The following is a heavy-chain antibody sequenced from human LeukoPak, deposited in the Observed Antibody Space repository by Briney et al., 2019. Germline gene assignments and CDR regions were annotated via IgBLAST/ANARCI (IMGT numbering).Heavy chain of an antibody. CDR2: IYSGGNT. D-gene: IGHD3-10*01. CDR1: GFTVSGNY. J-gene: IGHJ4*02. CDR3: ARVADYYVSGHFDY. Sequence: GGSLRLSCAASGFTVSGNYMIWVRQTPGKRLEWVSLIYSGGNTYYKDSVKGRFTIFRNNSENTLYLKMNSLRTEDTAVYYCARVADYYVSGHFDYGGQGTLVTASS. V-gene: IGHV3-53*01.